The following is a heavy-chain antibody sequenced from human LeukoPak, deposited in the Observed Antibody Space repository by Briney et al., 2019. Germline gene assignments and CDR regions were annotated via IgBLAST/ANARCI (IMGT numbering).Heavy chain of an antibody. CDR1: GXSISSYY. Sequence: PSETLSLTWTVSGXSISSYYWSWIRQPAGKGLEWIGRIYTSGSTNYNPSLKSRVTMSVDTSKNQFSLELSSVTAADTAVYYCARDLDIAYDSSGYSYYYGMDVWGQGTTVTVSS. D-gene: IGHD3-22*01. CDR3: ARDLDIAYDSSGYSYYYGMDV. V-gene: IGHV4-4*07. CDR2: IYTSGST. J-gene: IGHJ6*02.